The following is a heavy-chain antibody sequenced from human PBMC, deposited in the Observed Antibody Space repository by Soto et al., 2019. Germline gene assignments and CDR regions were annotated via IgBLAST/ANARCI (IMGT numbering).Heavy chain of an antibody. CDR3: TTTYYYDSSGYYQKIDY. D-gene: IGHD3-22*01. J-gene: IGHJ4*02. CDR1: GFTFSNAW. Sequence: GGSLRLSCAASGFTFSNAWMNWVRQAPGKGLEWVGRIKSKTDGGTTDYAAPVKGRFTISRDDSKNTLYLQMNSLKTEDTAVYYCTTTYYYDSSGYYQKIDYWGQGTLVTVSS. V-gene: IGHV3-15*07. CDR2: IKSKTDGGTT.